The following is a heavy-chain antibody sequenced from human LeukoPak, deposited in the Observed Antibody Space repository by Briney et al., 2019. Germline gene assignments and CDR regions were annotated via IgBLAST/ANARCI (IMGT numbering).Heavy chain of an antibody. Sequence: GGSLRLSCAASGFTFSSYAMSWVRQAPGKGLEWVSAISGSGGSTYYADSVKGRFTSSRDKSKNTLYLQMNSLRAEDTAVYYCAKAEYSSNYGMDVWGQGTTVTVSS. J-gene: IGHJ6*02. CDR3: AKAEYSSNYGMDV. CDR2: ISGSGGST. CDR1: GFTFSSYA. V-gene: IGHV3-23*01. D-gene: IGHD6-6*01.